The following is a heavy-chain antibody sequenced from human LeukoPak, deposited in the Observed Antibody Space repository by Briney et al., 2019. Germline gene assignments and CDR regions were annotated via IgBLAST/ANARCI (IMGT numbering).Heavy chain of an antibody. CDR3: ARVAMARGVISVLYYFDY. Sequence: SETLSLTCTVSGGSISGYYWSWIRQPPGKGLEWIGYIYYSGSTNYNPSLKSRVTISVDTSKNQFSLKLSSVTAADTAVYYCARVAMARGVISVLYYFDYWGQGTLVTVSS. J-gene: IGHJ4*02. CDR1: GGSISGYY. CDR2: IYYSGST. V-gene: IGHV4-59*01. D-gene: IGHD3-10*01.